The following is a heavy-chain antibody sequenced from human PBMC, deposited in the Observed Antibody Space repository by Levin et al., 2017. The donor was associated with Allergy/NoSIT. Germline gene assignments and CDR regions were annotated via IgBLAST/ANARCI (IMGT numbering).Heavy chain of an antibody. J-gene: IGHJ6*02. CDR2: ISAYNGNT. CDR3: AREKPDDFWSGYYVGNYYYGMDV. D-gene: IGHD3-3*01. V-gene: IGHV1-18*01. CDR1: GYTFTSYG. Sequence: ASVKVSCKASGYTFTSYGISWVRQAPGQGLEWMGWISAYNGNTNYAQKLQGRVTMTTDTSTSTAYMELRSLRSDDTAVYYCAREKPDDFWSGYYVGNYYYGMDVWGQGTTVTVSS.